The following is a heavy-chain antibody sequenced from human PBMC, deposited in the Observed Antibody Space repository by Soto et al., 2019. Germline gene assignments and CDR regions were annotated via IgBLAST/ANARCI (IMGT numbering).Heavy chain of an antibody. J-gene: IGHJ6*02. V-gene: IGHV3-73*01. CDR2: IRSKANSYAT. CDR3: TSGLLWFGELMDV. D-gene: IGHD3-10*01. CDR1: GFTFSGSA. Sequence: GGSLRLSCAASGFTFSGSAMHWVRQASGKGLEWVGRIRSKANSYATAYAASVKGRFTISRDDSKNTAYLQMNSLKTEDTAVYYCTSGLLWFGELMDVWGQGTTVTVSS.